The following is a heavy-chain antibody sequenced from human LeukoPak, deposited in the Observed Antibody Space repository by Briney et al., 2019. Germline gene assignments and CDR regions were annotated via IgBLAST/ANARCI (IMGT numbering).Heavy chain of an antibody. J-gene: IGHJ3*02. CDR1: GFMFSSYG. D-gene: IGHD6-19*01. V-gene: IGHV3-66*01. CDR3: ARDFPYSSGWSSSPNDAFDI. Sequence: QPGGSLRLSCAASGFMFSSYGMHWVRQAPGKGLEWVSLIYSGGSTYYADSVKGRFTISRDNSKNTLYLQMNSLRAEDTAVYYCARDFPYSSGWSSSPNDAFDIWGQGTMVTVSS. CDR2: IYSGGST.